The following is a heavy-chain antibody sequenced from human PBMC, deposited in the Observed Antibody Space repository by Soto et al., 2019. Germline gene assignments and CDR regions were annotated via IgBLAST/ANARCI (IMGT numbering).Heavy chain of an antibody. J-gene: IGHJ4*02. CDR1: GYTFTSYY. Sequence: GASVKVSCKASGYTFTSYYMHWVRQAPGQGLEWMGIINPSGGNTSYAQKFQGRVTMTRNTSISTAYMELSSLRSEDTAVYYCARTLYGDNVDYWGQGTLVTVSS. V-gene: IGHV1-46*01. CDR3: ARTLYGDNVDY. D-gene: IGHD4-17*01. CDR2: INPSGGNT.